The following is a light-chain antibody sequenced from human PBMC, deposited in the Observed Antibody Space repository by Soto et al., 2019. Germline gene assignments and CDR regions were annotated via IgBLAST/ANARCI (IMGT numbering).Light chain of an antibody. J-gene: IGKJ5*01. V-gene: IGKV4-1*01. CDR2: WAS. CDR3: QQYYSSPIT. Sequence: DIVMTQSPDSLAVSLGERATINCKSSRSVLYSSNSKNFLAWYQQKAGQPPKLLIYWASTRESGVPDRFSGSGSGTDFTLTISGLQAEDVAVYYCQQYYSSPITFGQGTRLEIK. CDR1: RSVLYSSNSKNF.